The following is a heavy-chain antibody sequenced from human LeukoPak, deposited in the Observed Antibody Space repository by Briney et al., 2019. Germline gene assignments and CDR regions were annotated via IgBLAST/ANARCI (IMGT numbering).Heavy chain of an antibody. V-gene: IGHV3-48*03. CDR2: ISDSGKTS. CDR1: GFTFSSHE. J-gene: IGHJ4*02. CDR3: VRRFDY. Sequence: GGSLRLSCAASGFTFSSHEMNWVRQAPGKGLEWVSYISDSGKTSYYADSVKGRFTISRDNARNSLYLQMNSLRAEDTAVYYCVRRFDYWGQGNLVTVSS.